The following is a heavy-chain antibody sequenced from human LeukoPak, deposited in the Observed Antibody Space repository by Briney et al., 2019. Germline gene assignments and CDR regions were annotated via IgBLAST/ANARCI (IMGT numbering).Heavy chain of an antibody. D-gene: IGHD3-3*01. V-gene: IGHV1-3*01. CDR2: INAGNGNT. CDR1: GYTFTSYA. J-gene: IGHJ4*02. CDR3: ARDFGKLAQIAADY. Sequence: ASVKVSCKASGYTFTSYAMHWVRQAPGQRLEWMGWINAGNGNTKYSQKFQGRVTITRDTSTSTAYMELRSLRSDDTAVYYCARDFGKLAQIAADYWGQGTLVTVSS.